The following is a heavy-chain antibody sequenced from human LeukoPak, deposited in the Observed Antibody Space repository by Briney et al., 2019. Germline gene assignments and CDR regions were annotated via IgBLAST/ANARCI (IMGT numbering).Heavy chain of an antibody. CDR3: ARGRYVWGSYRAYFDY. V-gene: IGHV4-34*01. CDR2: INHSGST. D-gene: IGHD3-16*02. CDR1: GGSFSGYY. J-gene: IGHJ4*02. Sequence: SETLSLTCAVYGGSFSGYYWSWTRQPPGKGLEWIGEINHSGSTNYNPSLKSRVTISVDTSKNQFSLKLSSVTAADTAVYYCARGRYVWGSYRAYFDYWGQGTLVTVSS.